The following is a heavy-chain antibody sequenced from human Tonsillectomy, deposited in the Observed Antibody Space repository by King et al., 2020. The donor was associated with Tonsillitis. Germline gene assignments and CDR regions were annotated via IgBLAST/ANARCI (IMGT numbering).Heavy chain of an antibody. D-gene: IGHD6-19*01. CDR2: VGGSGGSI. J-gene: IGHJ4*02. V-gene: IGHV3-23*04. Sequence: EVQLVESGGGLAQPGGSLRLSCAASGFTFGSYAMSWVRQAPGKGLEWVSVVGGSGGSIYYADSVKGRFTISRDNSRNTLYLQMNSLRAEDTALYYCAKGPSGSYEITSDYFDYWGQGTLVTVSS. CDR1: GFTFGSYA. CDR3: AKGPSGSYEITSDYFDY.